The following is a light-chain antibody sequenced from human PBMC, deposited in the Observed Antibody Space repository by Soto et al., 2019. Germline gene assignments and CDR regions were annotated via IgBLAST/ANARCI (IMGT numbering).Light chain of an antibody. CDR2: DVS. Sequence: EVVLTQSPATLSLSPGERATLSCRASQSVTKYLAWYQQKPGQALRLLIYDVSKRATGIPARFSGSGSETDFTLTISSLEPGDFAVYYCQQRSNWPPVFGGGTKVEIK. V-gene: IGKV3-11*01. CDR3: QQRSNWPPV. CDR1: QSVTKY. J-gene: IGKJ4*01.